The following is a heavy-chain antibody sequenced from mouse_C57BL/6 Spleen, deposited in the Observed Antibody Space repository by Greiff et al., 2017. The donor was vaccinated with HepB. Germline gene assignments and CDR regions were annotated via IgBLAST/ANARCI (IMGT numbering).Heavy chain of an antibody. J-gene: IGHJ2*01. D-gene: IGHD1-1*01. V-gene: IGHV5-6*02. CDR2: ISSGGSYT. CDR1: GFTFSSYG. CDR3: ARHPVVATDYSDY. Sequence: DVKLVESGGDLVKPGGSLKLSCAASGFTFSSYGMSWVRQTPDKRLEWVATISSGGSYTYYPDSVKGRFTISRDNAKNTLYLQMSSLKSEDTAMYYCARHPVVATDYSDYWGQGTTLTVSS.